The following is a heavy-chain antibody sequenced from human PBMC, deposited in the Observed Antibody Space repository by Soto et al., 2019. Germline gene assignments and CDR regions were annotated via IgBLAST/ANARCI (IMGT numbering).Heavy chain of an antibody. Sequence: LRLSCAASGFTFSSYAMHWVRQAPGKGLEWVAVISYDGSNKYYADSVKGRFTISRDNSKNTLYLQMNSLRAEDTAVYYCARDHEYSSSSLDYWGQGTLVT. CDR2: ISYDGSNK. CDR3: ARDHEYSSSSLDY. V-gene: IGHV3-30-3*01. CDR1: GFTFSSYA. J-gene: IGHJ4*02. D-gene: IGHD6-6*01.